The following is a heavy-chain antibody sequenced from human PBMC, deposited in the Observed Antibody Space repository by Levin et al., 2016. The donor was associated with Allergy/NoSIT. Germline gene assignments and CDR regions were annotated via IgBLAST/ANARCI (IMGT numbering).Heavy chain of an antibody. Sequence: WIRQPPGKGLEWVSAISGSGGSTYYADSVKGRFTISRDNSKNTLYLQMNSLRAEDTAVYYCAKATLGYCSGGSCWFDPWGQGTLVTVSS. J-gene: IGHJ5*02. CDR2: ISGSGGST. V-gene: IGHV3-23*01. D-gene: IGHD2-15*01. CDR3: AKATLGYCSGGSCWFDP.